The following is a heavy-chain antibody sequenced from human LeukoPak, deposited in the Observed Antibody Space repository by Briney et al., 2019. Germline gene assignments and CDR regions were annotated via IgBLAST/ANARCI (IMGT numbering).Heavy chain of an antibody. V-gene: IGHV3-21*01. CDR2: LSSSSSYI. CDR1: GFTFSSYT. Sequence: GGSLRLSCAASGFTFSSYTMNWVRQAPGKGLEWVSSLSSSSSYIYYADSVKGRFTISRDNAKNSLYLQMNSLRAEDTAVYYCARGPAWELSSSRVDYWGQGTLVTVSS. CDR3: ARGPAWELSSSRVDY. D-gene: IGHD3-16*02. J-gene: IGHJ4*02.